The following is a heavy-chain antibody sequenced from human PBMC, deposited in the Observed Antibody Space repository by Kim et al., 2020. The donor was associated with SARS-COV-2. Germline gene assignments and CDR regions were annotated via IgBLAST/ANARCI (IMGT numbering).Heavy chain of an antibody. Sequence: GGSLRLSCAASGFTFSSYAMHWVRQAPGKGLEWVAVISYDGSNKYYADSVKGRFTISRDNSKNTLYLQMNSLRAEDTALYYCARPGVVGAAYFDYWGQGTLVTVSS. CDR1: GFTFSSYA. CDR3: ARPGVVGAAYFDY. J-gene: IGHJ4*02. V-gene: IGHV3-30-3*01. D-gene: IGHD1-26*01. CDR2: ISYDGSNK.